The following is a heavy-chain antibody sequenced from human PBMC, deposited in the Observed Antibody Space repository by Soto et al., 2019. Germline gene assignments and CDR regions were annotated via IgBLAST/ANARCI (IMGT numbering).Heavy chain of an antibody. CDR3: ARYHFGDYAFDS. Sequence: PGGSLRLSCAASGFIFSGNWMSWVRQAPGKGLEWVANIKQDGSEKRYVDPVEGRFTISRDNAKNSLYMQMNSLVVEDTATYYCARYHFGDYAFDSWGQGT. J-gene: IGHJ4*02. V-gene: IGHV3-7*04. CDR2: IKQDGSEK. CDR1: GFIFSGNW. D-gene: IGHD4-17*01.